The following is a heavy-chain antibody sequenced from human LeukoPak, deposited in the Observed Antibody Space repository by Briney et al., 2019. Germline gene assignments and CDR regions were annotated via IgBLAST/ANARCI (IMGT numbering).Heavy chain of an antibody. D-gene: IGHD6-13*01. J-gene: IGHJ4*02. CDR2: ISSSGDTK. CDR3: KSHGSGYYFDY. CDR1: GFTFSKYE. V-gene: IGHV3-48*03. Sequence: GGSLRLSCAASGFTFSKYELNWVRQAPGKGLEWVSYISSSGDTKYYADSVKGRFTISRDTAKNSLYLQMDSLRAEDTATYYCKSHGSGYYFDYSGQGTLVTVSS.